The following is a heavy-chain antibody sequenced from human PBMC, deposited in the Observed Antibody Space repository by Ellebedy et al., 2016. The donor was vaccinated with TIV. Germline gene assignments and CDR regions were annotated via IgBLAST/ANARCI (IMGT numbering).Heavy chain of an antibody. CDR1: GFTFTRYG. Sequence: AASVTVSCKASGFTFTRYGINWVRQAPGQGLEWMGWISPNNDNTNTAQKFQGRVSMTADTSTTTVYMELRSLRSDDTAVYYCARDRVGGAWYPRDAFDIWGQGTMITVSS. CDR3: ARDRVGGAWYPRDAFDI. J-gene: IGHJ3*02. CDR2: ISPNNDNT. D-gene: IGHD6-19*01. V-gene: IGHV1-18*04.